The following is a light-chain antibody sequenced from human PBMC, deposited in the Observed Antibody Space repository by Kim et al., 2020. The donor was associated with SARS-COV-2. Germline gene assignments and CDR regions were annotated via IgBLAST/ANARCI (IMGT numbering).Light chain of an antibody. Sequence: SITIACAGSRSNIGLYDYVSWYQQYPGKAPKLIIYDVSYRPSGVSNRFSASKSGNTASLTISGLQDEDEAEYYCSSYSSTYTLYVFGTGTKVTVL. J-gene: IGLJ1*01. V-gene: IGLV2-14*03. CDR3: SSYSSTYTLYV. CDR2: DVS. CDR1: RSNIGLYDY.